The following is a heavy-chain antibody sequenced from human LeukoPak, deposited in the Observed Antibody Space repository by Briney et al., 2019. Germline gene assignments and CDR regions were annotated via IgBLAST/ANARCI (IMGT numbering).Heavy chain of an antibody. J-gene: IGHJ3*02. D-gene: IGHD7-27*01. Sequence: PGGSLRLSCAASGFTFSSYAMSWVRQAPGKRLEWVSTISGSGGTIYYADSVKGRFTISRDNSKNTLYLQMNSLRAEDTAVYYCATELGDAFDIWGQGTMVTVSS. CDR3: ATELGDAFDI. V-gene: IGHV3-23*01. CDR2: ISGSGGTI. CDR1: GFTFSSYA.